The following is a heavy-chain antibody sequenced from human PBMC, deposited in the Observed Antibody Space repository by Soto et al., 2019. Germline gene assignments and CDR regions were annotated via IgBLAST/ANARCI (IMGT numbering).Heavy chain of an antibody. J-gene: IGHJ4*02. CDR1: GFTFSSYG. Sequence: QVQLVESGGGVVQPGRSLRLSCAASGFTFSSYGMHWVRQAPGKGLEWVAVISYDGSNKYYADSVKGRFTISRDNSKNTLYLQMNSLRAEDTAVYYCAKFYGSGSWADYWGQGTLATVSS. CDR2: ISYDGSNK. V-gene: IGHV3-30*18. D-gene: IGHD3-10*01. CDR3: AKFYGSGSWADY.